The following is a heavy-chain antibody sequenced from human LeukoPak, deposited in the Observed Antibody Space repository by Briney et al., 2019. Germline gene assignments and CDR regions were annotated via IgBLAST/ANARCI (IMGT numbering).Heavy chain of an antibody. D-gene: IGHD3-10*01. J-gene: IGHJ4*02. V-gene: IGHV4-39*07. CDR1: GGSISSSSYY. Sequence: PSETLSLTCTVSGGSISSSSYYWGWIRQPPGKGLEWIGSIYYSGSTYYNPSLKSRVTISVDTSKNQFSLKLSSVTAADTAVYYCARASMVRGVMLDYWGQGTLVTVSS. CDR2: IYYSGST. CDR3: ARASMVRGVMLDY.